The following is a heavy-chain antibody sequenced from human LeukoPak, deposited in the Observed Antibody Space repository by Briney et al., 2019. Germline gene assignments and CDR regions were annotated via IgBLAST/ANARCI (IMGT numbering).Heavy chain of an antibody. CDR2: IYYSGST. V-gene: IGHV4-30-4*01. CDR3: ASFYQAYYFDY. Sequence: SETLSLTCTVSGGSISSGDYYWSWIRQPPGKGLEWIGYIYYSGSTYYNPSLKSRVTISVDTSKNQISLKLSSATAADTAVYYCASFYQAYYFDYWGQGTLVTVSS. CDR1: GGSISSGDYY. J-gene: IGHJ4*02. D-gene: IGHD2-21*01.